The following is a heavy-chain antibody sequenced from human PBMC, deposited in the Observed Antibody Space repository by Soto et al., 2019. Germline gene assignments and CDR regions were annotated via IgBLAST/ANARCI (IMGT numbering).Heavy chain of an antibody. CDR2: IYPGDSDT. D-gene: IGHD2-15*01. Sequence: LGESLKISCKASDTTHWIGWVRQKPGKGLEWMGIIYPGDSDTKYSPSFQGQVTISVDKSISTAYLHWSSLKASDTATYYCARIVNYYFGMDVWGLGTTVTVSS. V-gene: IGHV5-51*01. J-gene: IGHJ6*02. CDR3: ARIVNYYFGMDV. CDR1: DTTHW.